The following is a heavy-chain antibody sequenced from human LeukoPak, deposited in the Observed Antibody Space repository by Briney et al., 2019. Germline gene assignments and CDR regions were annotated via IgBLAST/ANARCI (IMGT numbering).Heavy chain of an antibody. CDR1: GYTFTGYY. Sequence: ASVKVSCKASGYTFTGYYMHWVRQAPGQGLEWMGWINPNSGGTNYAQKFQGKVTMTRDTSISTAYMELSRLRSDDTAVYYCAGDYGSGSFYSQYYFDYLGQGTLVTVSS. CDR2: INPNSGGT. V-gene: IGHV1-2*02. CDR3: AGDYGSGSFYSQYYFDY. J-gene: IGHJ4*02. D-gene: IGHD3-10*01.